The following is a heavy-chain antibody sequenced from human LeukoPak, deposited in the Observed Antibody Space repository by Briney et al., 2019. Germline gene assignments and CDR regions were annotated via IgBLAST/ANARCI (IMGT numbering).Heavy chain of an antibody. CDR2: IGTAGDT. V-gene: IGHV3-13*01. Sequence: GGSLRLSCAASGFTFGSYDMPWVRQATGKGLEWVSAIGTAGDTYYPGSVKGRFTISRENAKNSLYLQMNSLRAGDTAVYYCARDIFGAFDIWGQGTMVTVSS. J-gene: IGHJ3*02. CDR1: GFTFGSYD. D-gene: IGHD3-9*01. CDR3: ARDIFGAFDI.